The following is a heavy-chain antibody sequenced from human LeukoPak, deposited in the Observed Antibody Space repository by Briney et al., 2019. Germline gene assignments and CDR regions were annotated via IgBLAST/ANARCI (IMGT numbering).Heavy chain of an antibody. CDR3: ARETTWRRFLEWLDAFDI. V-gene: IGHV4-34*01. CDR1: GGSFSGYY. J-gene: IGHJ3*02. CDR2: INHSGST. Sequence: SETLSLTCAVYGGSFSGYYWSWIRQPPGKGLEWIGEINHSGSTNYNPSLKSRVTISVDTSKNQFSLKLSSVTAADTAVYYCARETTWRRFLEWLDAFDIWGQGTMVTVSS. D-gene: IGHD3-3*01.